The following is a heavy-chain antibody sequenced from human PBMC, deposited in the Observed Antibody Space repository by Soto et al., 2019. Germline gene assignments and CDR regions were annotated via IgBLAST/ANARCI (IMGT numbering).Heavy chain of an antibody. CDR1: GFTFSPYA. CDR3: ARGGPEAYCSSTTCHYGLDV. Sequence: QVQVVESGGGVVQPGRSLRLSCAASGFTFSPYAMHWVRQAPGKGLEWVAVISYDGSDKYNADSVKGRFTVSRDNSKNTLYLQMNSLRTEDTAVYYSARGGPEAYCSSTTCHYGLDVWGLGTTVTVCS. D-gene: IGHD2-2*01. V-gene: IGHV3-30-3*01. J-gene: IGHJ6*02. CDR2: ISYDGSDK.